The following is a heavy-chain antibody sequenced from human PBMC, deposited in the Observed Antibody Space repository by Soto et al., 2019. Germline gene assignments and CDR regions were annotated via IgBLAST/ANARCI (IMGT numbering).Heavy chain of an antibody. CDR3: ERESEDLTSNFDY. CDR2: ISSTTNYI. Sequence: GSLIISWASSGIPCTRYSINLVLQAPGKGLEWVSSISSTTNYIYYGDSMKGRFTIFRDNSKNSLYLEMNSLRAEDTAVYYCERESEDLTSNFDYWGQGTLVTVPS. J-gene: IGHJ4*02. CDR1: GIPCTRYS. V-gene: IGHV3-21*06.